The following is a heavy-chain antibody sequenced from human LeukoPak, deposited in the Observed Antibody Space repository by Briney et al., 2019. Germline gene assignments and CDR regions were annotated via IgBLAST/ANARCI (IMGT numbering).Heavy chain of an antibody. D-gene: IGHD6-19*01. CDR3: ARVWVSAWPLYKYYYGMDV. CDR1: GFTFSSYA. V-gene: IGHV3-23*01. CDR2: ISGSGGST. J-gene: IGHJ6*02. Sequence: GGSLRLSCAASGFTFSSYAMSWVRQAPGKGLEWVSAISGSGGSTYYADSMKGRFTISRDNSKNTLYLQMNSLRSDDTAVYYCARVWVSAWPLYKYYYGMDVWGQGTTVAVSS.